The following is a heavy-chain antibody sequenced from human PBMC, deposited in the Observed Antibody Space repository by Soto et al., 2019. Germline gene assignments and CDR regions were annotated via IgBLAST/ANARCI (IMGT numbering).Heavy chain of an antibody. CDR2: INPNRGGT. D-gene: IGHD1-26*01. CDR3: ASPPLGGHSFDM. V-gene: IGHV1-2*02. Sequence: GASVKVSCKASGYTFTVTGYYIHWVRQAPGQGLEWMGWINPNRGGTNYAQNFKGRVTMTRDTSISTAYMELSSLRSDDTAVYYFASPPLGGHSFDMSGHGIKRTV. CDR1: GYTFTVTGYY. J-gene: IGHJ3*02.